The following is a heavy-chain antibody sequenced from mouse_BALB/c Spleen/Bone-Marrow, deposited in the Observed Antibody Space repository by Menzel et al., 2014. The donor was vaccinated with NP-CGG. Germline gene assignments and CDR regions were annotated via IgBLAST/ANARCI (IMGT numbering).Heavy chain of an antibody. J-gene: IGHJ2*01. D-gene: IGHD1-1*01. CDR1: GYTFTSYW. CDR3: TRSYGSSYEYYFDY. V-gene: IGHV1-69*02. CDR2: IYPSDSYT. Sequence: VQLQQSGAELVRPGASVKLSCKASGYTFTSYWINWVKQRPGQGLELIGNIYPSDSYTNYNQKFKDKATSTVDKSSSTAYMQLSSPTSEDSAVYYCTRSYGSSYEYYFDYWGQGTTLTVSS.